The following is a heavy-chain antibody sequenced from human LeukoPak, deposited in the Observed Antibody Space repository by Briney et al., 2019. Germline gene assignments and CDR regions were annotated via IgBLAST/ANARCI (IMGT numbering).Heavy chain of an antibody. V-gene: IGHV4-4*07. D-gene: IGHD3-9*01. J-gene: IGHJ5*02. CDR1: GGSISSYY. CDR2: IYTSGST. CDR3: ARQYLGYDILTGYYPNWFDP. Sequence: SETLSLTCTVSGGSISSYYWSWIRQPAGKGLEWIGRIYTSGSTNYNPSLKSRVTMSVDTSKNQFSLKLSSVAAADTAVYYCARQYLGYDILTGYYPNWFDPWGQGTLVTVSS.